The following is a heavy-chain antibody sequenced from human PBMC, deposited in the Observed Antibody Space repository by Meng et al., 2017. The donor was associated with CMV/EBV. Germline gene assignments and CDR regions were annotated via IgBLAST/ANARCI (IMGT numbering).Heavy chain of an antibody. CDR2: ISNTGSTF. CDR1: GFTFSRYE. J-gene: IGHJ4*02. V-gene: IGHV3-48*03. Sequence: SLKISCAGSGFTFSRYEMSWVRQAPGKGLEWVSYISNTGSTFYYADSVKGRFTISRDNAKNSLYLQMNSLRAEDTAVYYCARWEQGVRPSNDYWGQGTLVTVSS. D-gene: IGHD1/OR15-1a*01. CDR3: ARWEQGVRPSNDY.